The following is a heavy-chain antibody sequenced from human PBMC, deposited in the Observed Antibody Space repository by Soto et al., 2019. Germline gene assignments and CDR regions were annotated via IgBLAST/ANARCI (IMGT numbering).Heavy chain of an antibody. J-gene: IGHJ2*01. CDR1: GGSISSGGYY. CDR2: IYYSGST. CDR3: ARDSINCGGGSCYKASWYFDL. Sequence: QVQLQESGPGLVKPSQTLSLTCTVSGGSISSGGYYWSWIRQHPGKGLEWIGYIYYSGSTYYNPSLKSRVTRSVDTSKNQFSLKLSSVTAADTAVYYCARDSINCGGGSCYKASWYFDLWGRGTLVTVSS. D-gene: IGHD2-15*01. V-gene: IGHV4-31*03.